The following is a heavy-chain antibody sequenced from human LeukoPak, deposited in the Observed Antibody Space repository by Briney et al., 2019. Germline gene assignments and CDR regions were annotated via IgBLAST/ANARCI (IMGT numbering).Heavy chain of an antibody. Sequence: ASVKVSCKASGYTFTSYYMHWVRQAPGQGLEWMGIINPSGGSTSYAQKFQGRVTMTRNTSISTAYMELSSLRSEDTAVYYCARGGPGIAIDYWGQGTLVTVSS. D-gene: IGHD6-13*01. J-gene: IGHJ4*02. V-gene: IGHV1-46*01. CDR1: GYTFTSYY. CDR3: ARGGPGIAIDY. CDR2: INPSGGST.